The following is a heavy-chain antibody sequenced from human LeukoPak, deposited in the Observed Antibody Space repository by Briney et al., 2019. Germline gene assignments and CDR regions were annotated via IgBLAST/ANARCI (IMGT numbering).Heavy chain of an antibody. J-gene: IGHJ6*02. D-gene: IGHD3-22*01. CDR1: GYTFTTYY. CDR3: ARDRYYYDTSGPFRSGMDV. Sequence: ASVKVSCKASGYTFTTYYMHWVRQAPGQGPEWMGIINPSADTTNYAQKFQGRVTMTRDTSTSTVYMELSSLRSEDTAVYHCARDRYYYDTSGPFRSGMDVWGQGTTVTVSS. CDR2: INPSADTT. V-gene: IGHV1-46*01.